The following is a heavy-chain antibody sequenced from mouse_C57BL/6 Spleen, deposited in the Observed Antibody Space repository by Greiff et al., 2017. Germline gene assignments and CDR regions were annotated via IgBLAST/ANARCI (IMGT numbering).Heavy chain of an antibody. Sequence: EVKLVESGGGLVKPGGSLKPSCAASGFTFSSYAMSWVRQTPEKRLEWVATISDGGSYTYYPDNVKGRFTISRDNAKNNLYLQMSHLKSEDTAMYYCARTYDGYYPSWFAYWGQGTLVTVSA. CDR1: GFTFSSYA. J-gene: IGHJ3*01. V-gene: IGHV5-4*03. CDR2: ISDGGSYT. CDR3: ARTYDGYYPSWFAY. D-gene: IGHD2-3*01.